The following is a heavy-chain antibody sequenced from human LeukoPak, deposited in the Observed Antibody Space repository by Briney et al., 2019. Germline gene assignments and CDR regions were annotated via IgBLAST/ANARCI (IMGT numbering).Heavy chain of an antibody. CDR1: AYTYTNYH. J-gene: IGHJ4*02. D-gene: IGHD4-23*01. CDR3: ARDHYYGGFDY. V-gene: IGHV1-46*01. Sequence: ASVTVSCKASAYTYTNYHMHWVRPAPGQGLEWMGGIGPHGGGKMYAQQCQGRVTLLGATSTSAVYLETMSPRSPDTAVYYCARDHYYGGFDYWGQGTLVTVSS. CDR2: IGPHGGGK.